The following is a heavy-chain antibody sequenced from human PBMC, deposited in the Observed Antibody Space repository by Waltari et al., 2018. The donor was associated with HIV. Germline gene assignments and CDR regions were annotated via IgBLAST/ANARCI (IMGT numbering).Heavy chain of an antibody. J-gene: IGHJ4*02. Sequence: QLHLQESGPGPVKPSQTLSLTCAVSGDSISSSTHDWGWIRQPPGKGLEWIGALFYGGDTYYNPSLQGRVTMSVDTSENQFSLRLNSVTATDTAMYYCTRLTGLSQADFWGRGTLVTVSS. V-gene: IGHV4-39*01. D-gene: IGHD2-8*01. CDR1: GDSISSSTHD. CDR3: TRLTGLSQADF. CDR2: LFYGGDT.